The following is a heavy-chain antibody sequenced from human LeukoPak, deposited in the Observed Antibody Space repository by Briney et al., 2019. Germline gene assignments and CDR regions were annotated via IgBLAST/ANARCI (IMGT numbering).Heavy chain of an antibody. CDR2: INPKNGGT. J-gene: IGHJ6*03. D-gene: IGHD3-3*01. CDR1: GYTFTDNL. V-gene: IGHV1-2*02. CDR3: ARESMGAPNGFWSGYYSDYYYYMDV. Sequence: ASVKVSCKTSGYTFTDNLLHWVRQAPGQGLGWMGCINPKNGGTNYAQKFQGRVTMTRATSISTVYMELRSLRSDDTAVYYCARESMGAPNGFWSGYYSDYYYYMDVWGKGTTVIVSS.